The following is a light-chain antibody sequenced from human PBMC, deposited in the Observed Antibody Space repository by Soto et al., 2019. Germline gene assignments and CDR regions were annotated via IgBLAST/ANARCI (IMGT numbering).Light chain of an antibody. CDR1: SSDVGAYNY. CDR2: DVN. V-gene: IGLV2-14*03. Sequence: QSALTQPASVSGSPGQSIAISCTGTSSDVGAYNYVSWYQQHPGKAPKLMIYDVNNRPSGVSNRFSGSKSGNTASLTISGLQAEDEADYYCCSYTTSSTYVFGTGTKLTVL. J-gene: IGLJ1*01. CDR3: CSYTTSSTYV.